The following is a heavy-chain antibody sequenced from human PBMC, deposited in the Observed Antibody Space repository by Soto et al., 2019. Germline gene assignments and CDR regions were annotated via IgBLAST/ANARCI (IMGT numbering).Heavy chain of an antibody. CDR1: GYTFSSYD. J-gene: IGHJ6*02. D-gene: IGHD6-13*01. CDR3: ARTGSSWHNYYYYGVDV. CDR2: MNPNSGNT. Sequence: QVPLVQSGAEVKKPGASVKVSCKASGYTFSSYDINWVRQATGQGLEWMGWMNPNSGNTGYAQKFQGRVTMTRDTSISTAYMELSSLRSEDTAVYYCARTGSSWHNYYYYGVDVWGQGTTVTVSS. V-gene: IGHV1-8*01.